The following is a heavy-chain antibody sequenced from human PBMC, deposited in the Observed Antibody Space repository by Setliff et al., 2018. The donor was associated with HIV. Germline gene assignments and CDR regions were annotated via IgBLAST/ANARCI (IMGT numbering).Heavy chain of an antibody. D-gene: IGHD2-21*02. Sequence: SETLSLTCTVSGGSISSHYWGWIRQPPGKGLEWIGYSYKTENANYNPSLRSRVTISVDTSKNQISLKLTSMTAADTAVYYCVRELGWTVDYWGQGALVTVSS. CDR1: GGSISSHY. V-gene: IGHV4-59*11. CDR3: VRELGWTVDY. J-gene: IGHJ4*02. CDR2: SYKTENA.